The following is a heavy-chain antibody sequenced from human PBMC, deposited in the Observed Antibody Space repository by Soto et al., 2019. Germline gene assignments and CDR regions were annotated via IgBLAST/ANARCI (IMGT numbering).Heavy chain of an antibody. J-gene: IGHJ4*02. Sequence: SETLSLTCTVTGGSISTYYWSWIRQPPGKGLLWIGFIYYSGSTNYNPSLKSRVTISVDTSKNQFSLKLSSVTVADTAVYYCARGGDRNCSGGSCYSDFDYWGQGTLVTVSS. D-gene: IGHD2-15*01. CDR3: ARGGDRNCSGGSCYSDFDY. CDR1: GGSISTYY. CDR2: IYYSGST. V-gene: IGHV4-59*13.